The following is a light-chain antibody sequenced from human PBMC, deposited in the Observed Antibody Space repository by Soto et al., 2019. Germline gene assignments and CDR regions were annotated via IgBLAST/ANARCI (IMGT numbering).Light chain of an antibody. CDR1: QSISGT. Sequence: EIVMTQSPATLSVSPGGRATLSFGASQSISGTLAWYQQKPGQAPRLLIYGASTRATSFPARFSGSGSGTDFTLTISSLQSEDFAVYYCQQYNNWPWTFGQGTKVDIK. CDR2: GAS. CDR3: QQYNNWPWT. J-gene: IGKJ1*01. V-gene: IGKV3-15*01.